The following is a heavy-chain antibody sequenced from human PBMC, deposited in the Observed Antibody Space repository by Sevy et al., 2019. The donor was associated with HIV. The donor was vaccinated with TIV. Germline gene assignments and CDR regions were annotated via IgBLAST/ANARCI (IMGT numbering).Heavy chain of an antibody. CDR2: IYTSGST. V-gene: IGHV4-61*02. CDR3: ARESGDCSSTSCYEGDFDY. J-gene: IGHJ4*02. D-gene: IGHD2-2*01. CDR1: GGSISSGNYY. Sequence: SETLSLTCTVSGGSISSGNYYWSWIRQPAGKGLEWIGRIYTSGSTNYNPSLKSRVTISVDTSKNQFSLKLSSVTAADTAVHYCARESGDCSSTSCYEGDFDYWGQGTLVTVSS.